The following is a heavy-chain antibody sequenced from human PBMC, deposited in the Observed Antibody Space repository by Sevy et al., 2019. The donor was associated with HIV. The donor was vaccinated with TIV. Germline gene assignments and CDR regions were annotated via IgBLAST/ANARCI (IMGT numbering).Heavy chain of an antibody. CDR1: GGSISSGGYY. J-gene: IGHJ3*02. CDR2: IYYSGST. D-gene: IGHD2-21*01. V-gene: IGHV4-31*03. Sequence: SETLSLTCTVSGGSISSGGYYWSWIRQHPGKGLEWIGYIYYSGSTYYNPSLKSRVTISVDTSKNQFSLKLSSVTVADTAVYYCARGIDLSAFDIWGQGTMVTVSS. CDR3: ARGIDLSAFDI.